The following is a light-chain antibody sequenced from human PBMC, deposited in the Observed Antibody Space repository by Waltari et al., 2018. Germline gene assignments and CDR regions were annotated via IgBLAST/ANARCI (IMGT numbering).Light chain of an antibody. CDR2: DAS. V-gene: IGKV3-11*01. CDR1: QSVSSY. Sequence: EIELTQSPANLSLFPGERATLSCRASQSVSSYLAWYQQKPGQAPRLLIYDASNSATGIPARFSGSGSGTDFTLTISSLEPEDFAVYYCQQRSNWPLTFGGGTKVEIK. CDR3: QQRSNWPLT. J-gene: IGKJ4*01.